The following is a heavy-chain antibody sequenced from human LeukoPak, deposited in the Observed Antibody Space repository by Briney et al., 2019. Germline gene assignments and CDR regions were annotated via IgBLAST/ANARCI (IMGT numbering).Heavy chain of an antibody. J-gene: IGHJ4*02. CDR2: MHYSGST. CDR3: ARDFRY. Sequence: SETLSLTCTVSGGSISSTTHYWSWIRQPPGKGLEWIGSMHYSGSTNYNPYLKGRLTISVDTSKNQFSLKLTSVTAADTAVYYCARDFRYWGQGTLVTVSS. CDR1: GGSISSTTHY. V-gene: IGHV4-39*02.